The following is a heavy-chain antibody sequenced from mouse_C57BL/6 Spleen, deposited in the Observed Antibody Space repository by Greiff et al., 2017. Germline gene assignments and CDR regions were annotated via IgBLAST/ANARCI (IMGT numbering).Heavy chain of an antibody. CDR3: ARSDSSGYEGYAMDY. CDR1: GFTFSSYG. D-gene: IGHD3-2*02. J-gene: IGHJ4*01. V-gene: IGHV5-6*01. CDR2: ISSGGSYT. Sequence: EVQVVESGGDLVKPGGSLKLSCAASGFTFSSYGMSWVRQTPDKRLEWVATISSGGSYTYYPDSVKGRFTISRDNAKNTLYLQMSSLKSEDTAMYYCARSDSSGYEGYAMDYWGQGTSVTVSS.